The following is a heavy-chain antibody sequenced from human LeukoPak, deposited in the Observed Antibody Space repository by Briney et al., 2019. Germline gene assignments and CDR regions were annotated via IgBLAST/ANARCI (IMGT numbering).Heavy chain of an antibody. CDR2: INPSGGST. D-gene: IGHD4-17*01. Sequence: ASVKVSCKASGYTFTSYYMHWVRQAPGQGLEWMGIINPSGGSTSYAQKFQGRVTMTRDTSTSTVYMELSSLRSEDTAVYYCARASTTVTMLLRNNWFDPWGQGTLVTVSS. CDR1: GYTFTSYY. CDR3: ARASTTVTMLLRNNWFDP. J-gene: IGHJ5*02. V-gene: IGHV1-46*01.